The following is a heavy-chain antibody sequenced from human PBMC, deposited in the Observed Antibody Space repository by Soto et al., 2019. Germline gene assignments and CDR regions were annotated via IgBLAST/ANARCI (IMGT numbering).Heavy chain of an antibody. D-gene: IGHD6-19*01. CDR1: GGSFSGYY. Sequence: PSETLSLTCAVYGGSFSGYYWSWIRQPPGKGLEWIGAINHSGSTNYNPSPKSRVTISVDTSKNQFSLKLSSVTAADTAVYYCARGLGIGWAYYYSYGRDDWGQGTTVTVSS. V-gene: IGHV4-34*01. CDR2: INHSGST. J-gene: IGHJ6*02. CDR3: ARGLGIGWAYYYSYGRDD.